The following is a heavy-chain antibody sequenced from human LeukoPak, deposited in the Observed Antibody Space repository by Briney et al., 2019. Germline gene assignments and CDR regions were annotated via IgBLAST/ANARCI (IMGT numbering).Heavy chain of an antibody. Sequence: GGSLRLSCAASGFTFDDSVMSWVRQVPGKGLEWVSGINWNGGSTGYVDSVKGRFTISRDNAKNSLYLQMNSLRTEDTALYYCARDWFTSLGELSPDRAFDYWGQGTLVTVSS. CDR3: ARDWFTSLGELSPDRAFDY. V-gene: IGHV3-20*04. CDR1: GFTFDDSV. D-gene: IGHD3-16*02. CDR2: INWNGGST. J-gene: IGHJ4*02.